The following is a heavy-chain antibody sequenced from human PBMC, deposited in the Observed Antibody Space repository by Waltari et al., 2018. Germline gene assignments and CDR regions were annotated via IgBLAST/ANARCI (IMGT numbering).Heavy chain of an antibody. CDR1: GGSISSGSYY. D-gene: IGHD3-22*01. J-gene: IGHJ3*02. CDR2: IYTSGST. CDR3: ARVTMIVVAPSGFDI. V-gene: IGHV4-61*02. Sequence: QVQLQESGPRLVKPSQTLSLTCTVSGGSISSGSYYWSWIRQPAGKGLEWIGRIYTSGSTNYNPSLKSRGTISVDTSKNQFSLKLSSVTAADTAVYYCARVTMIVVAPSGFDIWGQGTMVTVSS.